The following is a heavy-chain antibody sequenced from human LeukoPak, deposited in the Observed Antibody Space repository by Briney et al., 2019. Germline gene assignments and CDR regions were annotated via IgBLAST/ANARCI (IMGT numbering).Heavy chain of an antibody. J-gene: IGHJ4*02. CDR3: ARVDIVATKTFDY. D-gene: IGHD5-12*01. CDR1: GGSFSGYY. CDR2: INHSGST. Sequence: PSETLTLTCAVYGGSFSGYYWSWIRQPPGKGLEWIGEINHSGSTNYNPSLKSRVTISVDTSKNQFSLKLSSVTAADTAVYYCARVDIVATKTFDYWGQGTLVTVSS. V-gene: IGHV4-34*01.